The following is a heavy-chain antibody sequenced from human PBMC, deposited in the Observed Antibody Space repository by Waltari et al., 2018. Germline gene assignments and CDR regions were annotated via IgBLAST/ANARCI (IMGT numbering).Heavy chain of an antibody. D-gene: IGHD5-18*01. CDR2: ISYDGSNK. CDR1: GFVFSTFG. V-gene: IGHV3-30*18. Sequence: QVQLVESGGGVGQPGRSLRLSCAASGFVFSTFGMHWARQAPGKGLEWVAVISYDGSNKYYSDSVKGRFTIARDNSKNTLSLLMNSLRIEDTAVYYCAKPQANRGYTYDPIHFDSWGQGTLVTVSS. CDR3: AKPQANRGYTYDPIHFDS. J-gene: IGHJ4*02.